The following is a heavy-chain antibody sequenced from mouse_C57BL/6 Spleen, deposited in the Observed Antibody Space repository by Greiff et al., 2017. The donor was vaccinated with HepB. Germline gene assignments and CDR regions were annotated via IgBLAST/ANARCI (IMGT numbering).Heavy chain of an antibody. D-gene: IGHD1-1*01. CDR2: IDPETGGT. V-gene: IGHV1-15*01. Sequence: QVHVKQSGAELVRPGASVTLSCKASGYTFTDYEMHWVKQTPVHGLEWIGAIDPETGGTAYNQKFKGKAILTADKSSSTAYMELRSLTSEDSAVYYCTRRITTVVAHFDYWGQGTTLTVSS. J-gene: IGHJ2*01. CDR1: GYTFTDYE. CDR3: TRRITTVVAHFDY.